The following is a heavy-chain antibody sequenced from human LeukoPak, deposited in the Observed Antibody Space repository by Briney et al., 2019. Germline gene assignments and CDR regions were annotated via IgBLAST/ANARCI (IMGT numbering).Heavy chain of an antibody. CDR1: GFTFSSYA. Sequence: GGTLRLSCAASGFTFSSYAMSWVRQAPGKGLEWVSAISGSGGSTYYADSVKGRFTISRDNSKNTLYLQMNSLRAEDTAVYYCAKHLAAAGTRYYYYMDVWGKGTTVTVSS. D-gene: IGHD6-13*01. CDR3: AKHLAAAGTRYYYYMDV. CDR2: ISGSGGST. V-gene: IGHV3-23*01. J-gene: IGHJ6*03.